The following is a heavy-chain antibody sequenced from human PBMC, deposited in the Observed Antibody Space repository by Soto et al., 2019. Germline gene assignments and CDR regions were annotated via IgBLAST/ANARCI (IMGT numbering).Heavy chain of an antibody. J-gene: IGHJ6*02. D-gene: IGHD6-13*01. CDR2: IYPDDSET. V-gene: IGHV5-51*03. Sequence: GKSLKISCKGSGYSFSTYWTGWVRQMPGKGLEWIGVIYPDDSETRYSPSFQGQVTISADKSISTAYLQWSSLKASDTAIYYCARSNLYSSSWCYYYYGMDVWGQGTTVTVSS. CDR3: ARSNLYSSSWCYYYYGMDV. CDR1: GYSFSTYW.